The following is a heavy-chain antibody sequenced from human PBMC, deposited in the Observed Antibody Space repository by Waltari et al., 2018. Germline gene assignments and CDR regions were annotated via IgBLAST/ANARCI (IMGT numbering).Heavy chain of an antibody. V-gene: IGHV1-3*03. J-gene: IGHJ6*03. CDR1: GYTFTSYA. CDR3: ARAGGRQNYYYYYMDV. D-gene: IGHD3-16*01. CDR2: INAGNGNT. Sequence: QVQLVQSGAEVKKPGASVKVSCKASGYTFTSYAMHWVRQAPGQRLEWMGWINAGNGNTKYSQEVQGRVTITRDTSASTAYMELSSLRSEDMAVYYCARAGGRQNYYYYYMDVWGKGTTVTVSS.